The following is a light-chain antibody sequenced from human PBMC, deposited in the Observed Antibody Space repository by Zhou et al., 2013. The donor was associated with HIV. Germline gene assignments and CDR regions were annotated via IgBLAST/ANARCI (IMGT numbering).Light chain of an antibody. CDR3: QHYDGLPR. Sequence: DIQMTQSPSSLSASVGDRVTITCRASQDITHYLAWFQQKPGQAPKSLIYAASSLQSGVPSRFSGSGSGTDFTLTISSLQPEDIATYYCQHYDGLPRFGHGTRLEIK. J-gene: IGKJ5*01. CDR2: AAS. CDR1: QDITHY. V-gene: IGKV1-16*01.